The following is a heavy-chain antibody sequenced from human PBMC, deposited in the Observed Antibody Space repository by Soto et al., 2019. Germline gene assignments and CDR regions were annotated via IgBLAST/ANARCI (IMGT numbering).Heavy chain of an antibody. Sequence: QVQLQESGPGLVKPSQTLSLTCTVSGGSISSGDYYWSWIRQPPGKGLEWIGYIHYSGSTYYNPSLKSRVTIPVDMSKNQFSLKLSSVTAADTAVYYCARDGVVVVVAATRYYYYYGMDVWGQGTTVTVSS. CDR3: ARDGVVVVVAATRYYYYYGMDV. J-gene: IGHJ6*02. CDR2: IHYSGST. V-gene: IGHV4-30-4*01. CDR1: GGSISSGDYY. D-gene: IGHD2-15*01.